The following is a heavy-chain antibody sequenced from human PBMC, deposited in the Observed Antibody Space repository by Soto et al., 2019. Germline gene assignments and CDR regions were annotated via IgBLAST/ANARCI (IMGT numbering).Heavy chain of an antibody. Sequence: ASLKVSCKASGYTFTSYGISWVRQAPGQGLEWMGWISAYNGNTNYAQKLQGRVTMTTDTSTSTAYMELRSLRSDDTAVYYCAGHSYGPGDAFDIWGQGTMVTVSS. CDR3: AGHSYGPGDAFDI. J-gene: IGHJ3*02. D-gene: IGHD5-18*01. V-gene: IGHV1-18*01. CDR1: GYTFTSYG. CDR2: ISAYNGNT.